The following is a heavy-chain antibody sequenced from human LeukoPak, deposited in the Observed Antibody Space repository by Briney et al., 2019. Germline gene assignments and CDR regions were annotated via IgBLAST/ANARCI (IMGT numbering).Heavy chain of an antibody. D-gene: IGHD2-8*01. V-gene: IGHV4-59*01. CDR1: GGSISSYY. Sequence: SETLSLTCTVSGGSISSYYWSWIRQPPGKGLEWVGYIYYSGSTNYNPSLKRRVTISVDTSNNQFSLKLSSVTAADTAVYYCARSTSRMGLFDPWGQGTLVTVSS. CDR2: IYYSGST. J-gene: IGHJ5*02. CDR3: ARSTSRMGLFDP.